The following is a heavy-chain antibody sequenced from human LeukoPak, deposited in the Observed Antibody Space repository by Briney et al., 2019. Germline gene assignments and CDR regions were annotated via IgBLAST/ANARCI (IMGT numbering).Heavy chain of an antibody. Sequence: GASVKVSCKASGYTFTSYYMHWVRQAPGQGLEWMGIINPSGGSTSYAQKFQGRVTMTRDTSTSTVYMELSSLRSEDTAVYYCARAPGDFYYYYGMDVWGQGTTVTASS. CDR3: ARAPGDFYYYYGMDV. J-gene: IGHJ6*02. V-gene: IGHV1-46*01. CDR1: GYTFTSYY. D-gene: IGHD4-17*01. CDR2: INPSGGST.